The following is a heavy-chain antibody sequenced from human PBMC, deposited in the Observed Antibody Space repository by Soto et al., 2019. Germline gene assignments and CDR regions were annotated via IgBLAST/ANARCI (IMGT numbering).Heavy chain of an antibody. V-gene: IGHV1-69*13. J-gene: IGHJ4*02. Sequence: GXSVKVSCKASVGTFSSYAISWVRQAPGQGLEWMGGIIPIFGTANYAQKFQGRVTITADESTSTAYMELSSLRSEDTAVYYCVYDSSGYYYYWGQGTLVTVSS. D-gene: IGHD3-22*01. CDR3: VYDSSGYYYY. CDR2: IIPIFGTA. CDR1: VGTFSSYA.